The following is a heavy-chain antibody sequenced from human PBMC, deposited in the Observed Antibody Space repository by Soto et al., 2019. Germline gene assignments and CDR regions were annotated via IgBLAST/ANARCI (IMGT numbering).Heavy chain of an antibody. CDR2: IYYSGST. CDR3: ARRAYCLDP. CDR1: GGSISSYY. Sequence: SETLSLTCTVSGGSISSYYWSWIRQPPGKGLEWIGYIYYSGSTNYNPSLKSRVTISVDTSKNQFSRKLSSVTAADTAVYYCARRAYCLDPWGQGTLVTVSS. V-gene: IGHV4-59*08. J-gene: IGHJ5*02. D-gene: IGHD2-15*01.